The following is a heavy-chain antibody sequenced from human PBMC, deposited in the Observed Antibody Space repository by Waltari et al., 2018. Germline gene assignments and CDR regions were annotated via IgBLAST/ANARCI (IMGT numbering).Heavy chain of an antibody. CDR1: GFTVSSNY. CDR3: ARGGVLWQPNAFDI. Sequence: EVQLVESGGGLIQPGGSLRLSCAASGFTVSSNYMSWVRQAPGKGLEWVSVIYIGGSTYYADSVKGRFTISRDNSKNTLYLQMNSLRAEDTAVYYCARGGVLWQPNAFDIWGQGTMVTVSS. D-gene: IGHD3-10*01. CDR2: IYIGGST. V-gene: IGHV3-53*01. J-gene: IGHJ3*02.